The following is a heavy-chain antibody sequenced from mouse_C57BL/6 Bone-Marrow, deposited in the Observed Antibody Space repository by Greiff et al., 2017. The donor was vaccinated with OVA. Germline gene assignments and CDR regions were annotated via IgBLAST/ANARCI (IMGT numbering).Heavy chain of an antibody. CDR3: ARDRITTVVLDY. V-gene: IGHV5-4*01. CDR1: GFTFSSYA. Sequence: EVHLVESGGGLVKPGGSLKLSCAASGFTFSSYAMSWVRQTPEKRLEWVATISDGGSYTYYPDNVKGRFTISIDNATNNLYLQMSHLKSEDTAMYYSARDRITTVVLDYWGQGTTLTVSS. J-gene: IGHJ2*01. D-gene: IGHD1-1*01. CDR2: ISDGGSYT.